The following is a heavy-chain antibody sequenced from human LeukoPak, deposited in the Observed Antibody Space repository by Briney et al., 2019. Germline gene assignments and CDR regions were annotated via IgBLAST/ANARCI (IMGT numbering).Heavy chain of an antibody. CDR3: AKGVTYGYFFDS. CDR1: ESTMRDHA. CDR2: ISGSGDNT. Sequence: GGSLRLSCAASESTMRDHAISWVRQAPGQGLEWLSAISGSGDNTYYADSVKGRFTISRDTSKNTVHLQMNSLTAVDTAVYYCAKGVTYGYFFDSWGQGTLVTVSS. D-gene: IGHD4-17*01. V-gene: IGHV3-23*01. J-gene: IGHJ4*02.